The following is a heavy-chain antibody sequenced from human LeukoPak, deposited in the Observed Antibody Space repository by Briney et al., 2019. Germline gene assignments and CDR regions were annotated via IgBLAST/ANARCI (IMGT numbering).Heavy chain of an antibody. CDR1: GGSISSSSYY. Sequence: SETLSLTCTVSGGSISSSSYYWGWIRQPPGKGLEWIGRIYYSGSTYYNPSLKSRVTISVDTSKNQFSLKLSSVTAADTAVYYCASHCSGGSCYSYYFDYWGQGTLVTVSS. D-gene: IGHD2-15*01. CDR2: IYYSGST. J-gene: IGHJ4*02. CDR3: ASHCSGGSCYSYYFDY. V-gene: IGHV4-39*01.